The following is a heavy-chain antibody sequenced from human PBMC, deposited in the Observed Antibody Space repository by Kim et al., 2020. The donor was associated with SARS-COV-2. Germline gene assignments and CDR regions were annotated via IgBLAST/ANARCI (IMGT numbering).Heavy chain of an antibody. D-gene: IGHD3-10*01. J-gene: IGHJ6*02. CDR2: IDPSDSYT. V-gene: IGHV5-10-1*01. CDR1: GYSFTSYW. CDR3: ARREYYGSGSYPPYGMDV. Sequence: GESLKISCKGSGYSFTSYWISWVRQMPGKGLEWMGRIDPSDSYTNYSPSFQGHVTISADKSISTAYLQWSSLKASDTAMYYCARREYYGSGSYPPYGMDVWGLGTTVTVSS.